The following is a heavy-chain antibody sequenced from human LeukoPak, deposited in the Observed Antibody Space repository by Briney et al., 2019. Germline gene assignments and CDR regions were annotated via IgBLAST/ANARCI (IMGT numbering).Heavy chain of an antibody. V-gene: IGHV3-53*01. Sequence: GGSLRLSCAASGFTVSSNYMSWVRQAPGKGLEWVSVIYSGGSTYYADSVKGRFTISRDNSKNTLYLQMNSLRAEDTAVYYCARCSGGSCYALDYWGQGTLVTVSS. CDR1: GFTVSSNY. CDR2: IYSGGST. CDR3: ARCSGGSCYALDY. D-gene: IGHD2-15*01. J-gene: IGHJ4*02.